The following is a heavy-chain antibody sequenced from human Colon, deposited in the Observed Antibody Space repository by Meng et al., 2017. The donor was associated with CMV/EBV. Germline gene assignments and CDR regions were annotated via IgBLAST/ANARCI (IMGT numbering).Heavy chain of an antibody. CDR3: AKGVAFHDFWSGFAD. J-gene: IGHJ4*02. CDR2: ISSSSSYI. V-gene: IGHV3-21*04. CDR1: EFTFSSYS. Sequence: GESLKISCAASEFTFSSYSMNWVRQAPGKGLEWVSSISSSSSYIYYADSVKGRFTISRDNAKNSLYLQMNSLRADDSAVYYCAKGVAFHDFWSGFADWGQGTVVTVSS. D-gene: IGHD3-3*01.